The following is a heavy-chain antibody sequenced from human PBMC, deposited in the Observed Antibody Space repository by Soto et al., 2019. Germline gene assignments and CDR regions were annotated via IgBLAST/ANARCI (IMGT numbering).Heavy chain of an antibody. V-gene: IGHV3-7*01. J-gene: IGHJ4*02. CDR1: GFTFRSYW. Sequence: EVQLVESGGGLVQPGGSLRLSCAASGFTFRSYWMSWVRQAPGKGLEWVANMNQDGSEKYFVGSVKGRFTISRDNAKSSLYLQMNRLIAEYTAVYYCAREKSYDDSFDYWGQGTLVTVSS. D-gene: IGHD4-17*01. CDR2: MNQDGSEK. CDR3: AREKSYDDSFDY.